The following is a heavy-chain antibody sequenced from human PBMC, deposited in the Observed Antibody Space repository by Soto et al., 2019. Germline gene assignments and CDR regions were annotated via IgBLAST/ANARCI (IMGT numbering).Heavy chain of an antibody. Sequence: PGGSLRLSCAASGFTFSTYWMHWVRQPPGRGLVWVSRVKSDGIGANYADSVMGRFTISRDNAKNTVFLQMNGLRAEDTAIYYCARAYDDNPSGFDYWGLGTPVTSPQ. CDR1: GFTFSTYW. CDR3: ARAYDDNPSGFDY. J-gene: IGHJ4*02. CDR2: VKSDGIGA. D-gene: IGHD3-22*01. V-gene: IGHV3-74*01.